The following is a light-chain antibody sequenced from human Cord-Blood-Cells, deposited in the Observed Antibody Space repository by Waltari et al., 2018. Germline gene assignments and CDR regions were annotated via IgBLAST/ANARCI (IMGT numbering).Light chain of an antibody. CDR2: GAS. Sequence: EIVMTQSPATLSVSPGERATLSCRASQSVSSNLAWYQQKPGQAPRLLIYGASTRATGIPARLRGSVSGTEFTLTISSLQSEDFAVYYCQQYNNWPPYSFGQGTKLEIK. V-gene: IGKV3-15*01. CDR3: QQYNNWPPYS. CDR1: QSVSSN. J-gene: IGKJ2*03.